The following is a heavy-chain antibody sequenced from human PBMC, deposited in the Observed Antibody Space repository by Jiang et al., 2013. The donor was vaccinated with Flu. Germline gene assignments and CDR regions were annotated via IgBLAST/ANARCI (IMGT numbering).Heavy chain of an antibody. Sequence: PGLVKPSETLSLTCTVSGGSISSYYWSWIRQPPGKGLEWIGYIYYSGSTNYNPSLKSRVTISVDTSKNQFSLKLSSVTAADTAVYYCARDPWSSSWYFDLWGRGTLVTVSS. D-gene: IGHD6-6*01. J-gene: IGHJ2*01. CDR2: IYYSGST. V-gene: IGHV4-59*01. CDR3: ARDPWSSSWYFDL. CDR1: GGSISSYY.